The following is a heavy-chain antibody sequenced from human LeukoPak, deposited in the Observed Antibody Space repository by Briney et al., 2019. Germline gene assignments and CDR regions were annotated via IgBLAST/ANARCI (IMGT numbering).Heavy chain of an antibody. V-gene: IGHV3-7*01. CDR2: IKGDGSED. Sequence: GGSLRLSCAASGFIFSKYCMTWLPQPPGKALECVANIKGDGSEDEYVDSVKGRFTISRDNAQNSLFLQMDNLRGEDTAVYYCARDMGIYTNYGAYWGQGTLVTVSS. CDR1: GFIFSKYC. CDR3: ARDMGIYTNYGAY. J-gene: IGHJ4*02. D-gene: IGHD4-17*01.